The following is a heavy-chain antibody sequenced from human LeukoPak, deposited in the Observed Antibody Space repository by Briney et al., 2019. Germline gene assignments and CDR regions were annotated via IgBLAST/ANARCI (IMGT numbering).Heavy chain of an antibody. V-gene: IGHV3-30-3*01. CDR2: ISYDGSNK. CDR3: ASEGYCTSTSCYAPGGVQY. Sequence: GRSLRLSCAVSGFTFSSYAMHWVRQTPGKGLEWVAVISYDGSNKYYADSVKGRFTISRDNSKNTLYLQMNSLRAADTAVYYCASEGYCTSTSCYAPGGVQYWGQGTLVTVSS. D-gene: IGHD2-2*01. J-gene: IGHJ4*02. CDR1: GFTFSSYA.